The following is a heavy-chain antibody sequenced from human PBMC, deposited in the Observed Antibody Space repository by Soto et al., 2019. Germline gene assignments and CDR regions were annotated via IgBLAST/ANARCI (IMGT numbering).Heavy chain of an antibody. V-gene: IGHV4-61*01. CDR3: ARIQFYDFWTGSVPMDV. D-gene: IGHD3-3*01. Sequence: PSETLGVPWIFSVGSASSGSHPWRWIPQSPGTGLEWIGYIYYTASTNYNPSLKSRGTISVDTSKNQFSLKLTSVTAADTALYFCARIQFYDFWTGSVPMDVWGQGTPVTVSS. J-gene: IGHJ6*02. CDR2: IYYTAST. CDR1: VGSASSGSHP.